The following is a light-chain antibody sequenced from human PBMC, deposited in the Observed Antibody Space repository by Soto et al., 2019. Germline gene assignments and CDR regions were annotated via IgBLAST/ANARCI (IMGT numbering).Light chain of an antibody. V-gene: IGKV3-11*01. CDR2: DAS. CDR1: QNVGSS. CDR3: QQRSNWRT. Sequence: EIVLTQSPGTLSVSPGERATLSCRASQNVGSSLAWYQQKPGQAPRFLMYDASNRATGIPARFSGSGSGTDFTLTISSLEPEDFAVYFCQQRSNWRTFGQGTKVDIK. J-gene: IGKJ1*01.